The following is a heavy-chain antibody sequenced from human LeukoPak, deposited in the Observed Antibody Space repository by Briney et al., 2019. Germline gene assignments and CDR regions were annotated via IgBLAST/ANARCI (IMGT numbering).Heavy chain of an antibody. CDR3: ARDRLRDYVWGSYRLGWFDP. CDR1: GGTFSSYA. V-gene: IGHV1-69*05. J-gene: IGHJ5*02. Sequence: ASVKVSCKASGGTFSSYAISWVRQAPGQGLEWMGGIIPIFGTANYAQKFQGRVTITTDESTSTAYMELRSLRSDDTAVYYCARDRLRDYVWGSYRLGWFDPWGQGTLVTVSS. CDR2: IIPIFGTA. D-gene: IGHD3-16*02.